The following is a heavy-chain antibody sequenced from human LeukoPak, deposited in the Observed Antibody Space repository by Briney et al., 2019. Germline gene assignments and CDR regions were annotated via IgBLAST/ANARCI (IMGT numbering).Heavy chain of an antibody. D-gene: IGHD4-23*01. CDR2: IYYSGST. Sequence: PSETLSLTCTVSGGSISSYYWSLIRQPPRKGLEWIGYIYYSGSTNYNPSLKSRVTISVDTSKNQFSLKLSSVTAADTAVYYCARVGVRPTVVTHWGQGTLVTVSS. V-gene: IGHV4-59*01. CDR3: ARVGVRPTVVTH. J-gene: IGHJ4*02. CDR1: GGSISSYY.